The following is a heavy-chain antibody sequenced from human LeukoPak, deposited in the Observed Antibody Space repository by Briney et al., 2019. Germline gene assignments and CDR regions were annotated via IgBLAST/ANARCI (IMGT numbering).Heavy chain of an antibody. Sequence: GGSLRLSCVASGFTFSKYGMHWVRQAPGKGLQWLAIIWYDGHNNYYADSVKGRFTISRDNSKNTLFLEMDDLKAEDTAVYYCAREWGLIAVAGGPGYWGQGTLVTVSS. J-gene: IGHJ4*02. D-gene: IGHD2-21*01. V-gene: IGHV3-33*01. CDR2: IWYDGHNN. CDR1: GFTFSKYG. CDR3: AREWGLIAVAGGPGY.